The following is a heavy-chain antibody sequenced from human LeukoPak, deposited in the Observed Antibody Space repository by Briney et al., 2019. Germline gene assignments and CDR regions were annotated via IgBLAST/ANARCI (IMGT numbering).Heavy chain of an antibody. Sequence: GGSLRLSCAASGFTFSSYSMNWVRQAPGKGLEWVSSISSSSSYIYYADSVKGRFTISRDNSKNTLYLQMGSLRAEDMAVYYCARGPSIAARRLIPAYYFDYWGQGTLVTVSS. CDR2: ISSSSSYI. V-gene: IGHV3-21*01. CDR3: ARGPSIAARRLIPAYYFDY. J-gene: IGHJ4*02. CDR1: GFTFSSYS. D-gene: IGHD6-6*01.